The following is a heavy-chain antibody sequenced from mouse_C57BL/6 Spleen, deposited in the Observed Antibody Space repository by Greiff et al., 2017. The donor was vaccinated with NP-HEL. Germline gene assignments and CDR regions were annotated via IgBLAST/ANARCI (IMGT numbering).Heavy chain of an antibody. J-gene: IGHJ4*01. V-gene: IGHV5-6*01. CDR3: ARHGGYGSSYDYAMDY. D-gene: IGHD1-1*01. CDR1: GFTFSSYG. Sequence: EVQRVESGGDLVKPGGSLKLSCAASGFTFSSYGMSWVRQTPDKRLEWVATISSGGSYTYYPDSVKGRFTISRDNAKNTLYLQMSSLKSEDTAMYYCARHGGYGSSYDYAMDYWGQGTSVTVSS. CDR2: ISSGGSYT.